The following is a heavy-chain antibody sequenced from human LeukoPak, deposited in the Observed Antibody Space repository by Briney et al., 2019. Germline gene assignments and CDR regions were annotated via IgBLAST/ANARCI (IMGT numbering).Heavy chain of an antibody. CDR3: ARTRAVGGSGGYSYGSKGRDKCYFDY. CDR2: IKQDGSEK. Sequence: GGSLRLSCAASGFTFSSYWMHWVRQAPGKGLVWVSNIKQDGSEKYYVDSVEGRFTISRDNAKNSLYLQMNSLRAEDTAVYYCARTRAVGGSGGYSYGSKGRDKCYFDYWGQGTLVTVSS. CDR1: GFTFSSYW. V-gene: IGHV3-7*01. D-gene: IGHD5-18*01. J-gene: IGHJ4*02.